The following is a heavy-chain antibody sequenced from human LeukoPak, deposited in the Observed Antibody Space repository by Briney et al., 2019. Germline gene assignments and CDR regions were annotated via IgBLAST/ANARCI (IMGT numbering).Heavy chain of an antibody. CDR2: IYPADSDT. CDR3: ARRGGGYYYGAFDI. Sequence: PGESLKISCQVSGYSFTNYWIGLVRQMPGKGLESMGIIYPADSDTTYSPSFQGQVTISVDKSISTVYLQWSSLKASDTAMYYCARRGGGYYYGAFDIWGQGTMVTVSS. D-gene: IGHD3-22*01. V-gene: IGHV5-51*01. J-gene: IGHJ3*02. CDR1: GYSFTNYW.